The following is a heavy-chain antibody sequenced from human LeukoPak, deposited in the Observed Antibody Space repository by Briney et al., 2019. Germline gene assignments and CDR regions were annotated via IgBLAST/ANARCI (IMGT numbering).Heavy chain of an antibody. D-gene: IGHD5-12*01. J-gene: IGHJ4*02. CDR3: EVASEIDY. CDR2: ISYDGSNK. Sequence: GGSLRLSCAASGFTFSSYAMHWVRQAPGKGLEWVAVISYDGSNKYYADSVKGRFTISRDNSKNTLYLQMNSLRAEDTAVYYCEVASEIDYWGQGTLVTVSS. CDR1: GFTFSSYA. V-gene: IGHV3-30*04.